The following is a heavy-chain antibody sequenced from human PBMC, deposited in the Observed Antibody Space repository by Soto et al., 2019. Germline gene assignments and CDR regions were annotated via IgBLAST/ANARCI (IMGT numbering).Heavy chain of an antibody. D-gene: IGHD2-2*02. CDR3: TIQHTALYGDFDY. V-gene: IGHV3-15*07. CDR2: IKSKTDGGTT. J-gene: IGHJ4*02. CDR1: GFTFSNAW. Sequence: PGGSLRLSCAASGFTFSNAWMNWVRQAPGKGLEWVGRIKSKTDGGTTDYAAPVKGRFTISRDDSKNTLHLQMNSLKTEDTAVYYCTIQHTALYGDFDYWGQGTLVTVFS.